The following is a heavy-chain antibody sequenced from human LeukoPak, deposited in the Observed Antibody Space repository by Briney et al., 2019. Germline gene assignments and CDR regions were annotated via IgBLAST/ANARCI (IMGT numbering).Heavy chain of an antibody. CDR3: ATRGYSGYDDY. CDR1: GFTFSSYS. Sequence: GGSLRLSCAASGFTFSSYSMNWVRQAPGKGLEWVSSISSSSSYIYYADSVKGRFTISRDNAKNSLYLQMNSLRAEDTAEYYCATRGYSGYDDYWGQGTLVTVSS. V-gene: IGHV3-21*01. CDR2: ISSSSSYI. D-gene: IGHD5-12*01. J-gene: IGHJ4*02.